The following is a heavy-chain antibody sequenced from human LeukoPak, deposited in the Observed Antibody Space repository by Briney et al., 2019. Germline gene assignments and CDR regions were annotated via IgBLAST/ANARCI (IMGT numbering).Heavy chain of an antibody. CDR3: AREGYDFWSGPSRYFDY. V-gene: IGHV3-21*01. CDR2: ISSSSSYI. CDR1: GFTFSSYS. J-gene: IGHJ4*02. D-gene: IGHD3-3*01. Sequence: GGSLRLSCAASGFTFSSYSMDWVRQAPGKGLEWVSSISSSSSYIYYADSVKGRFTISRDNAKNSLYLQMNSLRAEDTAVYYWAREGYDFWSGPSRYFDYWGQGALVTVSS.